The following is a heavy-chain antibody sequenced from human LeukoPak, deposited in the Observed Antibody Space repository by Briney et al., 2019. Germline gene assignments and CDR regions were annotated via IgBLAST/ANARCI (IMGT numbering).Heavy chain of an antibody. CDR1: GGSISSSSYF. D-gene: IGHD4-23*01. CDR2: IYYSGST. CDR3: ARRGNGGNYFDY. Sequence: PSETLSLTCTVSGGSISSSSYFWGWIRQPPGKGLEWIGSIYYSGSTYYNPSLKSRVTISVDTSKNQFSLKLSSVTAADTAVHYCARRGNGGNYFDYWGQGTLVTVSS. V-gene: IGHV4-39*01. J-gene: IGHJ4*02.